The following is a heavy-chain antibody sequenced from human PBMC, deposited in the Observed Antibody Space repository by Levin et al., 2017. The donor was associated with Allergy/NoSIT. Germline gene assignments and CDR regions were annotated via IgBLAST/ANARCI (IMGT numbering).Heavy chain of an antibody. Sequence: GESLKISCAASGFTFDDYGMTWVRQAPGKGLEWVSTVNWNGGYTGYADSVKGRFTISRDNAKNSLYLQMNSLRGEDTAFYYCARTSYSGTYYVGYFDYWGLGTLVTVSS. CDR2: VNWNGGYT. V-gene: IGHV3-20*04. CDR3: ARTSYSGTYYVGYFDY. D-gene: IGHD3-10*01. J-gene: IGHJ4*02. CDR1: GFTFDDYG.